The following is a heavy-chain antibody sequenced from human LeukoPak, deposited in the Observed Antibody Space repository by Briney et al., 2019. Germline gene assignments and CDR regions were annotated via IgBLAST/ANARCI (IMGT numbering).Heavy chain of an antibody. CDR3: ARAVNYEATSLFDY. CDR1: GYTFTGYY. CDR2: INPNSGGT. Sequence: ASVKVSCKASGYTFTGYYMHWVRQAPGQGLEWMGRINPNSGGTNYAQKFQGRVTMTRDTSIRTAYMKLSRLRSDDTAVYYCARAVNYEATSLFDYWGQGTLVTVSS. V-gene: IGHV1-2*06. J-gene: IGHJ4*02. D-gene: IGHD3-16*01.